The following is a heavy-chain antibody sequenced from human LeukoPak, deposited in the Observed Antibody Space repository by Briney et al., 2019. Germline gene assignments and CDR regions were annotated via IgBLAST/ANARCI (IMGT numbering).Heavy chain of an antibody. D-gene: IGHD1-1*01. CDR3: ARKKIWRHYFDY. CDR1: GFTFSSYA. CDR2: ISGSGGST. J-gene: IGHJ4*02. Sequence: PGGSLRLSCAASGFTFSSYAMSWVRQAPGKGLEWVSAISGSGGSTYYADSVKGRFTISRDNSKNTLYLQMNSLRAEDTAVYYCARKKIWRHYFDYWGQGTLVTVSS. V-gene: IGHV3-23*01.